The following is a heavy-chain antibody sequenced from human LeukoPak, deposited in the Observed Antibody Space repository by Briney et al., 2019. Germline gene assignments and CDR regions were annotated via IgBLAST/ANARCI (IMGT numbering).Heavy chain of an antibody. CDR2: MSPNSGNT. CDR3: ATSIAPRVGWGFRPRASFDY. Sequence: ASVKVSCKASRYTFSNYDINWVRQATGQGLEWMGWMSPNSGNTGYAQKFQGRVTMTRNTSISTAYMELTSLRSEDTAVYYCATSIAPRVGWGFRPRASFDYWGQGTLVTVSS. CDR1: RYTFSNYD. D-gene: IGHD3-10*01. V-gene: IGHV1-8*01. J-gene: IGHJ4*02.